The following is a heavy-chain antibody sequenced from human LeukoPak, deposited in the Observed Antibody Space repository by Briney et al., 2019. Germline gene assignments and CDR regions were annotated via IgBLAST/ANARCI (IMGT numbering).Heavy chain of an antibody. V-gene: IGHV3-23*01. J-gene: IGHJ6*04. CDR2: TSASGGRT. Sequence: GGSLRLSCAASGVTFDSYDMSWGRQAPGKGLEWVSGTSASGGRTYYADSVKGRFTISRDNSKNTLYLQMNSLRAEDTAVYYCTLTLVRGRVYGMDVWGEGTTVTVSS. D-gene: IGHD3-10*01. CDR1: GVTFDSYD. CDR3: TLTLVRGRVYGMDV.